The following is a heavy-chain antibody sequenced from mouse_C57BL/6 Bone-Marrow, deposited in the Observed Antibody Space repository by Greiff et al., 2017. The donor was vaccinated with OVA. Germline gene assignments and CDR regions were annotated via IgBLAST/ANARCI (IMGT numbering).Heavy chain of an antibody. CDR1: GFNIKDDY. CDR3: TTYGNFDY. J-gene: IGHJ2*01. V-gene: IGHV14-4*01. CDR2: IYPENGDT. D-gene: IGHD2-1*01. Sequence: EVHLVESGAELVRPGASVKLSCTASGFNIKDDYIPCSNHTPEQGPHFLLFIYPENGDTEYASKFQGKATITADTSSNTAYLQLSSLTSEDTAVYYCTTYGNFDYWGQGTTLTVSS.